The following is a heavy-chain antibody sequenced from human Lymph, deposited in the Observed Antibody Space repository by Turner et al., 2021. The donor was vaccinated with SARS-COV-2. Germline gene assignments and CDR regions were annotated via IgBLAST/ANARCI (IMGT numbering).Heavy chain of an antibody. CDR3: ARVLPYGDYFDY. CDR1: EFTVSSND. D-gene: IGHD4-17*01. CDR2: IYSGGST. Sequence: EVQVVELGRRLLQPGGPLRLPCPASEFTVSSNDMSWVRQAPGKGLEWVSIIYSGGSTYYADSVKGRFTISRDNSKNTLYLQMNSLRAEDTAVYYCARVLPYGDYFDYWGQGTLVTVSS. J-gene: IGHJ4*02. V-gene: IGHV3-53*01.